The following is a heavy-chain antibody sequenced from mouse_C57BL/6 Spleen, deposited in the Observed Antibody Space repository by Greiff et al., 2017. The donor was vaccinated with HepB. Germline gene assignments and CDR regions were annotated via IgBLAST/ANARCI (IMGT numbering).Heavy chain of an antibody. J-gene: IGHJ1*03. CDR3: VRSPTVVATDWYFDV. CDR1: GFSFNTYA. D-gene: IGHD1-1*01. V-gene: IGHV10-1*01. CDR2: IRSKSNNYAT. Sequence: EVKVEESGGGLVQPKGSLKLSCAASGFSFNTYAMNWVRQAPGKGLEWVARIRSKSNNYATYYADSVKDRFTISRDDSESMLYLQMNNLKTEDTAMYYCVRSPTVVATDWYFDVWGTGTTVTVSS.